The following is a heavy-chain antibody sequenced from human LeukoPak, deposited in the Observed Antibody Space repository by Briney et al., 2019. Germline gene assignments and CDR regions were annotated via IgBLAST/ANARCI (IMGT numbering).Heavy chain of an antibody. J-gene: IGHJ4*02. Sequence: SETLSLTCVVYGGSFSGYYWSWIRQPPGKGLEWIGNIFYSGSTYYSPSLKSRVTISLDTSRNQFSLRLTSVTAADTGVYYCARQTGSGLFILPGGQGTLVTVSS. CDR3: ARQTGSGLFILP. CDR2: IFYSGST. D-gene: IGHD3/OR15-3a*01. CDR1: GGSFSGYY. V-gene: IGHV4-34*12.